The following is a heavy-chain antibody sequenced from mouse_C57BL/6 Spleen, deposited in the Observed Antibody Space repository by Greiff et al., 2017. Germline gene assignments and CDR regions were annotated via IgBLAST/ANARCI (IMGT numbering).Heavy chain of an antibody. V-gene: IGHV5-17*01. J-gene: IGHJ1*03. D-gene: IGHD1-1*01. Sequence: EVQRVESGGGLVKPGGSLKLSCAASGFTFSDYGMHWVRQAPEKGLEWVAYISSGSSTIYYADTVKGRFTISRDNAKDTLFLQMTRLRSEDTAMYYCARGDGSSPLYFDVWGTGTTVTVSS. CDR2: ISSGSSTI. CDR1: GFTFSDYG. CDR3: ARGDGSSPLYFDV.